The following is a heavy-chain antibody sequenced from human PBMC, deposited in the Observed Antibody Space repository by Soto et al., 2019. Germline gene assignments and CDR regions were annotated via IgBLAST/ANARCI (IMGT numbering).Heavy chain of an antibody. Sequence: SETLSITCTVSGGSISSGGYYWSWIRQHPGKGLEWIGSIYYSGTTYYTPSLKSRVTISMYTSNNHFSLNLSSVTAADTAKYYCARGLYGGNFDYGGQGPPVTVSS. CDR1: GGSISSGGYY. V-gene: IGHV4-31*03. J-gene: IGHJ4*02. D-gene: IGHD4-17*01. CDR2: IYYSGTT. CDR3: ARGLYGGNFDY.